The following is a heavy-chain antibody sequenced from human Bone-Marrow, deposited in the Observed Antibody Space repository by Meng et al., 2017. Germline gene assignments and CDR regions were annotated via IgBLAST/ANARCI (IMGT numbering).Heavy chain of an antibody. CDR1: GGSFSGYY. D-gene: IGHD3-10*01. CDR2: INHSGST. V-gene: IGHV4-34*01. CDR3: ARGLLWFGEVSPVDY. Sequence: SETLSLTCAVYGGSFSGYYWSWIRQPPGKGLERIGEINHSGSTNYNPSLKSRVTISVDTSKNQFSLKLSSVTAADTAVYYCARGLLWFGEVSPVDYWGQGTLVTVSS. J-gene: IGHJ4*02.